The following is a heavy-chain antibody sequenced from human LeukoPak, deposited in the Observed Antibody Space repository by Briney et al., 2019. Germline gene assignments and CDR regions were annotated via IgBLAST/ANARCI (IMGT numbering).Heavy chain of an antibody. D-gene: IGHD2-2*01. J-gene: IGHJ6*02. CDR1: GDSSSSYY. V-gene: IGHV4-4*07. Sequence: SETLSLTCSVSGDSSSSYYWSWIRQAAGKGLEWIGRMHGSGYSTYNPSLESRVSMSVDTSKNQLFLNLSSVTAADTAVYFCAKDRVGVPAATHYYGMDVWGQGTKVTVSS. CDR3: AKDRVGVPAATHYYGMDV. CDR2: MHGSGYS.